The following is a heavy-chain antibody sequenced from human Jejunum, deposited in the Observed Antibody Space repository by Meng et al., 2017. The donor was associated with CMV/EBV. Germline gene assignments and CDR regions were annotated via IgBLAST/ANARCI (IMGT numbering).Heavy chain of an antibody. Sequence: AAPVFPFSVPYMPSIRQAPGRGLEWVARSTSKVRGFATIYAASVEGRFTISRAESETSLRLQMNSLKTEDTAVYYCVRGYRGFDSWGQGTLVTVSS. CDR1: VFPFSVPY. D-gene: IGHD5-18*01. J-gene: IGHJ4*02. CDR3: VRGYRGFDS. V-gene: IGHV3-72*01. CDR2: STSKVRGFAT.